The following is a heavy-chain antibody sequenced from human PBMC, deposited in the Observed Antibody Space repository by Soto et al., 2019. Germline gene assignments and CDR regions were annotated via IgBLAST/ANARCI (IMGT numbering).Heavy chain of an antibody. Sequence: EVQLLESGGGLVQPGGSLRLSCAASGFTFSSYAMSWFRQAPGKGLEWVSAISGSGGSTYYADSVKGRFTISRDNSKNTLYLQMNSLRAEDTAVYYCARPRELGDAFDIWGQGTMVTVSS. CDR3: ARPRELGDAFDI. CDR1: GFTFSSYA. V-gene: IGHV3-23*01. J-gene: IGHJ3*02. CDR2: ISGSGGST. D-gene: IGHD6-6*01.